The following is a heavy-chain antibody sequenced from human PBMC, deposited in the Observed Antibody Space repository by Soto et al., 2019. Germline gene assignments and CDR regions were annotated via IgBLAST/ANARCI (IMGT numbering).Heavy chain of an antibody. CDR1: GFTLSSHG. Sequence: GGSLRLSCAASGFTLSSHGMQWVRQAPGKGLEWVAVVSYDGGTKYYADSVKGRFTISRDNSKNTLYLQMNSLRAEDTAVYYCVKEFGVAGSSYESFFDDWGQGTLVTVPS. V-gene: IGHV3-30*18. D-gene: IGHD5-18*01. CDR3: VKEFGVAGSSYESFFDD. J-gene: IGHJ4*02. CDR2: VSYDGGTK.